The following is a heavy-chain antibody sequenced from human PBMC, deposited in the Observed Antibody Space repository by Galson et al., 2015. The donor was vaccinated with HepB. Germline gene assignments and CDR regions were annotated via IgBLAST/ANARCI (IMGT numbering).Heavy chain of an antibody. V-gene: IGHV1-18*01. CDR3: ARDFWWSFLYSSSSAVGWFDP. J-gene: IGHJ5*02. Sequence: SVKVSCKASGYTFTSYGISWVRQAPGQGLEWMGWISAYNGNTNYAQKLQGRVTMTTDTSTSTAYMELRSLRSDDTAVYYCARDFWWSFLYSSSSAVGWFDPWGQGTLVTVSS. CDR1: GYTFTSYG. CDR2: ISAYNGNT. D-gene: IGHD6-6*01.